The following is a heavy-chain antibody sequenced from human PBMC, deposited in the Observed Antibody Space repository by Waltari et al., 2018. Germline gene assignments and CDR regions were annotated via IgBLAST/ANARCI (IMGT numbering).Heavy chain of an antibody. D-gene: IGHD3-22*01. Sequence: EVQLLESGGGLVQPGGSLRLSCAASGFTFISYAMSWVRQAPGKGLGWVSAISGSGGSTYYADSVKGRFTISRDNSKNTLYLQMNSLRAEDTAVYYCAKDLVDDYGYYDSSGYYLGFWGQGTLVTVSS. CDR2: ISGSGGST. CDR3: AKDLVDDYGYYDSSGYYLGF. V-gene: IGHV3-23*01. J-gene: IGHJ4*02. CDR1: GFTFISYA.